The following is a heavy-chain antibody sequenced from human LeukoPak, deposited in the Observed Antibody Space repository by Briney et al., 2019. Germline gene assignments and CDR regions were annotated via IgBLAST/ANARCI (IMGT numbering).Heavy chain of an antibody. CDR3: ARLATYGDFSD. J-gene: IGHJ4*02. D-gene: IGHD4-17*01. CDR1: GDSISGYY. V-gene: IGHV4-59*08. Sequence: PSETLSLTCTVSGDSISGYYWSWVRQPPGKGLEWIGYIFHSGSTKYNPSLESRVTISIDTSKNQFSLRLSSVTAADMAVYYCARLATYGDFSDWGQGTLVTVSS. CDR2: IFHSGST.